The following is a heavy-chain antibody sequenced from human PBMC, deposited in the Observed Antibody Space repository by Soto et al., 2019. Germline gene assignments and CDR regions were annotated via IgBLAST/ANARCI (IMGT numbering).Heavy chain of an antibody. CDR3: ARNPPNSSSWYGAFDI. D-gene: IGHD6-13*01. J-gene: IGHJ3*02. CDR1: GGTFSSYA. Sequence: QVQLVQSGAEVKKPGSSVKVSGKASGGTFSSYAISWVRQAPGQGLEWMGGIIPIFGTANYAQKFQGRVTITADESTSTAYMELSSLRSEDTAVYYCARNPPNSSSWYGAFDIWGQGTMVTVSS. CDR2: IIPIFGTA. V-gene: IGHV1-69*01.